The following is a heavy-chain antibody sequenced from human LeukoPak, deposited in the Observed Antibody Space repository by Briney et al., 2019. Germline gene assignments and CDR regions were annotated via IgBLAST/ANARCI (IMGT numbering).Heavy chain of an antibody. Sequence: PSETLSLTCAVYGGSFSGYYWSWIRQPPGKGLEWIGEINHSGSTNYNPSLKSRVTISVDTSKNQFSLKLSSVTAADTAVYFCARHYSSSGPFQHWGQGTLVTVSS. CDR1: GGSFSGYY. V-gene: IGHV4-34*01. J-gene: IGHJ1*01. CDR3: ARHYSSSGPFQH. D-gene: IGHD3-22*01. CDR2: INHSGST.